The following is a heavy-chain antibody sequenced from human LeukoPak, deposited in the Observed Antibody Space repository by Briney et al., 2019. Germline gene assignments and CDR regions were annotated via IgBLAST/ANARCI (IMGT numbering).Heavy chain of an antibody. J-gene: IGHJ5*02. CDR3: ARILSVAGTGNWFDP. D-gene: IGHD6-19*01. CDR2: INPNSGGT. Sequence: ASLKVSCKASGYTFTGYYMHWVRQAPGQGLEWMGRINPNSGGTNYAQKFQGRVTMTRDTSISTAYMELSRLRSDDTAVYYCARILSVAGTGNWFDPWGQGTLVTVSS. CDR1: GYTFTGYY. V-gene: IGHV1-2*06.